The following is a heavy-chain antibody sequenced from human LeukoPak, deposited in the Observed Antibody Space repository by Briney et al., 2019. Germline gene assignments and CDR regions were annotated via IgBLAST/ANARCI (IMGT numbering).Heavy chain of an antibody. CDR1: GVSTSSFY. V-gene: IGHV4-59*01. Sequence: SQTLSLTRTVSGVSTSSFYWSWIRQPPGKGQEWIGYINDRGSTTYNPSLKSRVTISRDPSKKQFSLNLRSVTSADTAVYYCARGLKLTGLFDYWGQGALVTVSS. D-gene: IGHD1-20*01. CDR3: ARGLKLTGLFDY. J-gene: IGHJ4*02. CDR2: INDRGST.